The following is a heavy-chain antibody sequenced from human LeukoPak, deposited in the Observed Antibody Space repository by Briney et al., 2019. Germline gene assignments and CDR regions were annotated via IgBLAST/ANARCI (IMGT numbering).Heavy chain of an antibody. Sequence: SETLSLTCTVSGYSIRSGHYWGWIRQPPGKGLEWIGNIFHSENTYYNPSLKSRVAISLDTSKNHFSLKVSSVTAADTAVYYCAREYLEYGSGNDYFDYWGQGTLVTVSS. CDR1: GYSIRSGHY. D-gene: IGHD3-10*01. CDR2: IFHSENT. J-gene: IGHJ4*02. V-gene: IGHV4-38-2*02. CDR3: AREYLEYGSGNDYFDY.